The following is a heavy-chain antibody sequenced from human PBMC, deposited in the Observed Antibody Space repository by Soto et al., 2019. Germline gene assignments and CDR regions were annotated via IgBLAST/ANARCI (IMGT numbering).Heavy chain of an antibody. J-gene: IGHJ6*03. CDR3: ARDGPADAPNNYYYYYYMDV. CDR1: GFTFSIYS. CDR2: ISSSSSYI. V-gene: IGHV3-21*01. D-gene: IGHD2-2*01. Sequence: GGSLRLSCAASGFTFSIYSMNWVRQAPGKGLEWVSSISSSSSYIYYADSVKGRFTISRDNAKNSLYLQMNSLRAEDTAVYYCARDGPADAPNNYYYYYYMDVWGKGTTVTVSS.